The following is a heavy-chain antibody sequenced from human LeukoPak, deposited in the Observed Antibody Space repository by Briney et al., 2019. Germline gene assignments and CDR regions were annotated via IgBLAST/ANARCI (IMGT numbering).Heavy chain of an antibody. CDR1: GFTFSSYA. D-gene: IGHD6-19*01. CDR2: ISSNGGST. CDR3: ARDGLSSGWYGPHYYYYYMDV. Sequence: GGSLRLSCAASGFTFSSYAMHWVRQAPGKGLEYVSAISSNGGSTYYANSVKGRFTISRDNSKNTLYLQMGSLRAEDMAVYYCARDGLSSGWYGPHYYYYYMDVWGKGTTVTVSS. J-gene: IGHJ6*03. V-gene: IGHV3-64*01.